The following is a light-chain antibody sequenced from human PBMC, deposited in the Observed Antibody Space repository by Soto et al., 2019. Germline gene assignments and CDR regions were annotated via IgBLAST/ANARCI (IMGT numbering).Light chain of an antibody. Sequence: DIQMTQSPSSLSASVGDRVTITCRASQNIDTYLNWYQQKPGKAPNLLIYAASSLRSGVPSRFSGSGSGTDFTLTIGSLQPEDFATYYCQQSYITLLTFGGGTKVDIK. CDR2: AAS. J-gene: IGKJ4*01. CDR1: QNIDTY. V-gene: IGKV1-39*01. CDR3: QQSYITLLT.